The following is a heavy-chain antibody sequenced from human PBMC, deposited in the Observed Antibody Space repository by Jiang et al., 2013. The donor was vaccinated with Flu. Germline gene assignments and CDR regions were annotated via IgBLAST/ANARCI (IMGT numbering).Heavy chain of an antibody. Sequence: VQLVESGGGLVKPGGSLRLSCAASGFTFSDHYMSWIRQAPGKGLEWVSYISSSSSYTNYADPVKGRFTISRDNAKNSLYLQMNSLRAEDTAVYYCARVSSGGSYYYYYMDVWGKGTTVTVSS. D-gene: IGHD2-15*01. CDR2: ISSSSSYT. J-gene: IGHJ6*03. CDR3: ARVSSGGSYYYYYMDV. V-gene: IGHV3-11*06. CDR1: GFTFSDHY.